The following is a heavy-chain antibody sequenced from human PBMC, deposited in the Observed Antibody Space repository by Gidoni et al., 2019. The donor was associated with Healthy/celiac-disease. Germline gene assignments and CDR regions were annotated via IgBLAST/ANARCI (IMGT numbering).Heavy chain of an antibody. Sequence: VQLQQWGAGLLKPSETLSLTCAVYAGSFSGYYWSWIRQPPGKGLEWIGEINHRGSTHYNPSLKSRVTISVDTSKNQFSLKLSSVTAADTAVYYCARKGTRSLYYFDYWGQGTLVTVSS. CDR1: AGSFSGYY. CDR3: ARKGTRSLYYFDY. J-gene: IGHJ4*02. V-gene: IGHV4-34*01. CDR2: INHRGST. D-gene: IGHD2-2*01.